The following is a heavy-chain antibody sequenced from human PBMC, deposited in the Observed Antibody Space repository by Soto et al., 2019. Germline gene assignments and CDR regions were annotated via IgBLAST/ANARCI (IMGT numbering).Heavy chain of an antibody. D-gene: IGHD6-19*01. V-gene: IGHV1-18*01. CDR2: TSAYNGNT. CDR3: ARRQWLVGGYYYGMDV. CDR1: GYAFTSYG. J-gene: IGHJ6*02. Sequence: ASVKVSCKASGYAFTSYGISWVRQAPGQGLEWMGWTSAYNGNTNYAQKLQGRVTMTTDTSTSTAYMELRSLRSDDTAVYYCARRQWLVGGYYYGMDVWGQGTTVPVSS.